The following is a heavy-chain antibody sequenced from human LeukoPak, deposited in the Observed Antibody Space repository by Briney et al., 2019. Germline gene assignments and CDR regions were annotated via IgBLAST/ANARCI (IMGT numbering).Heavy chain of an antibody. CDR2: ISFDGSDA. CDR3: AKEGGAESYGGLEY. CDR1: GFTFSGFW. J-gene: IGHJ4*02. D-gene: IGHD4-23*01. Sequence: GGSLRLSCAASGFTFSGFWMHWVRQAPGKGLVWVSCISFDGSDATYADSVKGRFTISRDKSKNTLYLQMNSLRAEDTAIYYCAKEGGAESYGGLEYWGQGTLVTVSS. V-gene: IGHV3-74*01.